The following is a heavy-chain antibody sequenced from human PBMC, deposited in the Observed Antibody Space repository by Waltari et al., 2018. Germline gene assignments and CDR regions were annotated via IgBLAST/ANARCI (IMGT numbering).Heavy chain of an antibody. V-gene: IGHV4-34*01. J-gene: IGHJ6*02. Sequence: QVQLQQWGAGLLKPSETLSLTCAVYGGSFSGYYWSWIPPPPGKGLEWIGEINHSGSTNYNPSLKSRVTISVDTSKNQFSLKLSSVTAADTAVYYCARIPRNYVGYYGMDVWGQGTTVTVSS. D-gene: IGHD1-7*01. CDR1: GGSFSGYY. CDR3: ARIPRNYVGYYGMDV. CDR2: INHSGST.